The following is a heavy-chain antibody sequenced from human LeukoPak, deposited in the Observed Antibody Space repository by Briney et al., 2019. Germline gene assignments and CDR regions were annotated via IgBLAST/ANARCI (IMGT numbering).Heavy chain of an antibody. CDR2: ITPDGTGA. CDR3: VRDNGYCTGGSCCSVFDS. CDR1: GFVLSHLW. J-gene: IGHJ5*01. Sequence: GGSLRLSCAGSGFVLSHLWMNWVRQAPGKGLEWVGSITPDGTGANYVDSVKGRFSISRDNAKSYLSLQMNSLRAEDTAVYYCVRDNGYCTGGSCCSVFDSWGQGSLVTVSS. D-gene: IGHD2-15*01. V-gene: IGHV3-7*01.